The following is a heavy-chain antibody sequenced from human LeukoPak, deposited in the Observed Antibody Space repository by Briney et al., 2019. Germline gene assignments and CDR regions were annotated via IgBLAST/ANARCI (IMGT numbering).Heavy chain of an antibody. Sequence: SETLSLTCAISGASISSSIHYWGWVRQPPGKGLEWIGSVYYSGGTYYNPSLESRLTISVDTSNNRFSLKLKSVTAADTAVFYCARVTTGSTTLDSWGQGILVTVSS. J-gene: IGHJ5*01. D-gene: IGHD1-1*01. V-gene: IGHV4-39*02. CDR2: VYYSGGT. CDR3: ARVTTGSTTLDS. CDR1: GASISSSIHY.